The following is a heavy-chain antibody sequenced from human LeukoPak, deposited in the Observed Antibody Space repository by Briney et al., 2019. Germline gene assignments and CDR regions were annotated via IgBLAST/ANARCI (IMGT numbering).Heavy chain of an antibody. D-gene: IGHD3-10*01. J-gene: IGHJ5*02. CDR3: ARLFRRWFDP. Sequence: SETLSLTCTVSGGSISSGGYYWSWIRQHPGKGLEWIGYIYYSGSTYYNPSLKSRVTISVDTSKNQFSLKLSSVTAADTAVYYCARLFRRWFDPWGQGTLVTVSS. CDR1: GGSISSGGYY. V-gene: IGHV4-31*03. CDR2: IYYSGST.